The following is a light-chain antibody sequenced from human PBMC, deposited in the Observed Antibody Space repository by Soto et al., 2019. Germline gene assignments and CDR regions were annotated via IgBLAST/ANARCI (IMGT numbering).Light chain of an antibody. CDR3: QQRSNWPGLT. V-gene: IGKV3-11*01. Sequence: EIVLTQSPATLSLSPGERATLSCRASQSVSSYLAWYQQKPGQAPRLLIYDASNRATGIPARFSGSGSGTDFTLTNSRLEPEDFAVYYCQQRSNWPGLTFGGGTKVEIK. CDR1: QSVSSY. J-gene: IGKJ4*01. CDR2: DAS.